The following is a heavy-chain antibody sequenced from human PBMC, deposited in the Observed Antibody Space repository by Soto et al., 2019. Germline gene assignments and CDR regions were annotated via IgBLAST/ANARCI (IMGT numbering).Heavy chain of an antibody. CDR3: ARLGAAALVDF. D-gene: IGHD2-2*01. CDR2: IYHSGST. Sequence: QVQLQESGPGLVRPSGTLSLTCAVSGATISSTTSGNWWSWVRQPPGKGLEWIGEIYHSGSTNYTPSRLGRATRSVAKSTNQFSRKLSSVPAADTAVYYCARLGAAALVDFWGQGTLATVSS. V-gene: IGHV4-4*02. J-gene: IGHJ4*02. CDR1: GATISSTTSGNW.